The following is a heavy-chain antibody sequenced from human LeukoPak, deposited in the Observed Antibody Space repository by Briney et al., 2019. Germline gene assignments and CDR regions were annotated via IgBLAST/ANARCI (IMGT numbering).Heavy chain of an antibody. CDR2: LSGSGAKT. CDR3: AKDRSWALDY. V-gene: IGHV3-23*01. CDR1: GYAFNTYG. J-gene: IGHJ4*02. D-gene: IGHD1-26*01. Sequence: GGSLRLSCAASGYAFNTYGMSWVRQAPGKGLEWVSALSGSGAKTFYADFVKGRFTISRDNSKNMLYFQMNSLRAEDTAVYFCAKDRSWALDYWGQGTLVTVSS.